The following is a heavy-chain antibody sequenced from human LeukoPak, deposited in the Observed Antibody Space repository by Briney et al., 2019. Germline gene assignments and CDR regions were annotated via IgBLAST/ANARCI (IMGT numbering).Heavy chain of an antibody. V-gene: IGHV3-23*01. D-gene: IGHD2-15*01. CDR2: ISGSGGST. CDR3: ARPSPYCSGGSCYLDY. J-gene: IGHJ4*02. CDR1: GFTFSSYA. Sequence: GGSLRLCCAASGFTFSSYAMSWVRQAPGKGLEWVSAISGSGGSTYYADSVKGRFTISRDNSKNTLYLQMNSLRAEDTAVYYCARPSPYCSGGSCYLDYWGQGTLVTVSS.